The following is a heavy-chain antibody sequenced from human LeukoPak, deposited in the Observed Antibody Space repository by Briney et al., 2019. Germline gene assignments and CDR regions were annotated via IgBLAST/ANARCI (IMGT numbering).Heavy chain of an antibody. Sequence: GGSLRLSCAASGFTFSSYWMRWVRQAPGKGLVWVSRINTDGSSTSYADSVKGRFTISRDNAKNTLYLQMNSLRAEDTAVYYCAKNYYGSGSYYNAGAFDIWGQGTMVTVSS. J-gene: IGHJ3*02. D-gene: IGHD3-10*01. CDR1: GFTFSSYW. CDR3: AKNYYGSGSYYNAGAFDI. V-gene: IGHV3-74*01. CDR2: INTDGSST.